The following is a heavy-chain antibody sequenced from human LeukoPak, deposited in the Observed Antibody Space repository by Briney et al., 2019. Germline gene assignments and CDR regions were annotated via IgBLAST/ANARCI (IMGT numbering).Heavy chain of an antibody. CDR1: GFTFSSYA. CDR3: ARDFLPGAPDFFDY. D-gene: IGHD2-8*02. CDR2: ISYDGSNK. V-gene: IGHV3-30-3*01. Sequence: PGGSLRLSCAASGFTFSSYAMHWVRQAPGKGLEWVAVISYDGSNKYYADSVKGRFTISRDNSENTLYLQVNSLRADDTALYYCARDFLPGAPDFFDYWGQGTLVAVSS. J-gene: IGHJ4*02.